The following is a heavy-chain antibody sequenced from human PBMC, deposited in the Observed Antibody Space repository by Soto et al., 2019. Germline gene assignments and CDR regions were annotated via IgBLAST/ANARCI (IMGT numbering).Heavy chain of an antibody. CDR2: INASGRT. J-gene: IGHJ2*01. Sequence: QVQLQASGPGLVKPSGTLSLTCPVYGVSITPYFCSWFRQPDGKAPEWVGHINASGRTTYNPSLKSRVHMFVSQTRVSLKFTSVTAADTAVYYYASHVDVCPSLSHFYFYLWGRGDLVPVSS. CDR1: GVSITPYF. V-gene: IGHV4-4*07. D-gene: IGHD3-3*02. CDR3: ASHVDVCPSLSHFYFYL.